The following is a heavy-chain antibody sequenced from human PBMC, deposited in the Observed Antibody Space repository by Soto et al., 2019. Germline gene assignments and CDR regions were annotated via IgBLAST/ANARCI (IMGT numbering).Heavy chain of an antibody. CDR1: GFIFSDYS. J-gene: IGHJ4*02. CDR2: MSIGYEKT. D-gene: IGHD4-17*01. V-gene: IGHV3-23*04. Sequence: EVQVVESGGGLVQPGGSLRLSCAASGFIFSDYSMAWVRQTPEKGLEWISGMSIGYEKTFYRDSVKGRFTISRDSSKNTVDLQMNGLRFEDTAVYDCVRWSVYGDVWGQGTLVTVSS. CDR3: VRWSVYGDV.